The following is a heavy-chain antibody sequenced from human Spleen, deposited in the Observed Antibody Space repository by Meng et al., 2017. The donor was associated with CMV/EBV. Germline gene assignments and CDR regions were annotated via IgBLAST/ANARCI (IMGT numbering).Heavy chain of an antibody. CDR1: GGSITSSSYY. CDR3: ARIVSAPKGNDFDY. J-gene: IGHJ4*02. D-gene: IGHD2-2*01. V-gene: IGHV4-39*01. CDR2: TYYSGST. Sequence: SETLSLTCTVSGGSITSSSYYWGWIRQPPGKGLEWIGSTYYSGSTYYNPSLKSRVTISVNTSKNQFSLKLSSVTAADTAVYYCARIVSAPKGNDFDYWGQGTLVTVSS.